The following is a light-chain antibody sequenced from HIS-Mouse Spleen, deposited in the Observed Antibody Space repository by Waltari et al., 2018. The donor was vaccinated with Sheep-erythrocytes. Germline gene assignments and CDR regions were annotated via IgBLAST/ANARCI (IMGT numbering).Light chain of an antibody. Sequence: DIVLTQSPATLSLSPGERVPLSCRASQSVSSYLAWYQQKPGQAPRLLIYDASNRATGIPARFSGSGSGTDFTLTISSLEPEDFAVYYCQQRSNWLTFGGGTKVEIK. CDR2: DAS. V-gene: IGKV3-11*01. CDR1: QSVSSY. CDR3: QQRSNWLT. J-gene: IGKJ4*01.